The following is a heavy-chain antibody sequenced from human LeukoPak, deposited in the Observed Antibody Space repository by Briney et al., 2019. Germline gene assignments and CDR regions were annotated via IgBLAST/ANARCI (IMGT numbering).Heavy chain of an antibody. CDR3: AKWGHN. J-gene: IGHJ4*02. CDR2: ISGSGDST. V-gene: IGHV3-23*01. Sequence: GGSLRLSCAASGFTFRIYAISWVRQAPGKGLEWVSAISGSGDSTYYADSVKGRFTISRDNSKNILYLQMNSLRGEDTAVYQCAKWGHNWAQGTLVTVSS. D-gene: IGHD7-27*01. CDR1: GFTFRIYA.